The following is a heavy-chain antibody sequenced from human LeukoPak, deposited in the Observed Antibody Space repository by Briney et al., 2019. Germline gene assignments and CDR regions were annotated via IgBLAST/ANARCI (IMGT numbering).Heavy chain of an antibody. Sequence: SQTLSLTCAISGDSVSSNSAAWNWIRQSPSRGLEWLGRTYYRSKWYNDYAVSVKSRITINPDTSKNQFSLQLNSVTPEDTAVYYCARVVHYYDSSGYYYYYGMGVWGQGTTVTVSS. D-gene: IGHD3-22*01. CDR3: ARVVHYYDSSGYYYYYGMGV. CDR2: TYYRSKWYN. V-gene: IGHV6-1*01. J-gene: IGHJ6*02. CDR1: GDSVSSNSAA.